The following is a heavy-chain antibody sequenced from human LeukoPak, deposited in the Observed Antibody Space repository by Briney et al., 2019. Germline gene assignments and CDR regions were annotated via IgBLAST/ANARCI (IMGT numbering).Heavy chain of an antibody. Sequence: ASVKVSCKASGYTFTGYYMHWVRQAPGQGLEWMGWINPNSGGTNCAQKFQGRVTMTRDTSISTAYMELSRLRSDDTAVYYCARRGDPRSAFDIWGQGTMVTVSS. D-gene: IGHD2-21*02. CDR3: ARRGDPRSAFDI. CDR1: GYTFTGYY. V-gene: IGHV1-2*02. J-gene: IGHJ3*02. CDR2: INPNSGGT.